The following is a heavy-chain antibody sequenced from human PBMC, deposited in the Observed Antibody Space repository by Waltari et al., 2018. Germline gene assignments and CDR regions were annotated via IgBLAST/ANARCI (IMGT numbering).Heavy chain of an antibody. CDR1: GGSISSYD. V-gene: IGHV4-59*01. CDR3: AREIYGGNSRPFDY. D-gene: IGHD4-17*01. CDR2: IYYSGTT. J-gene: IGHJ4*02. Sequence: QVQLQESGPGLLKPSETLSLTCSVSGGSISSYDWNWFRQPPGKGLEWLGYIYYSGTTNYIPSLKSRVTISVDTSKNQVSLQLRSVTAADTAVYYCAREIYGGNSRPFDYWGQGMLVTVSS.